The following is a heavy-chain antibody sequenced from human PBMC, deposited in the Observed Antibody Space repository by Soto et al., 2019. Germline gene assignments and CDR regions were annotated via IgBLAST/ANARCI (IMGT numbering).Heavy chain of an antibody. V-gene: IGHV3-30*18. J-gene: IGHJ4*02. CDR2: ISYHGSNK. CDR1: GFTFSGYD. Sequence: PGGSLRLSCAASGFTFSGYDMHWVRQAPGKGLEWVAIISYHGSNKYYADSVKGRFTISRDNSKNTLFLQMNSLRPEDTAVYYCAKDNRWEMATIPSFYFDYWGRGTLVTVSS. D-gene: IGHD5-12*01. CDR3: AKDNRWEMATIPSFYFDY.